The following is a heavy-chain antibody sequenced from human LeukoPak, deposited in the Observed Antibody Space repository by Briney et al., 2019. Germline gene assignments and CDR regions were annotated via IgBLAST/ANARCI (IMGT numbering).Heavy chain of an antibody. V-gene: IGHV1-2*02. J-gene: IGHJ4*02. Sequence: ASVTVSCKPSGYTFTGYYMHWVRQAPGQGLEWMGWINPNSGATNYAQKFQGRVTVTRDTSINTAYMELSRLRSDDTAVYYCAREPPRGRGSYYFDYWGQGDLVTVSS. D-gene: IGHD3-10*01. CDR2: INPNSGAT. CDR3: AREPPRGRGSYYFDY. CDR1: GYTFTGYY.